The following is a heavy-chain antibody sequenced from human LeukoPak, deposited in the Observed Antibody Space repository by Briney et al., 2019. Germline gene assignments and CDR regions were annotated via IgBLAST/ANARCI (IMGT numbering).Heavy chain of an antibody. CDR3: ARSGYDFDYYYYYGMDV. CDR1: GYTFTSHD. CDR2: MNPNSGNT. V-gene: IGHV1-8*01. Sequence: ASVKVSCKASGYTFTSHDINWVRQATGQGLEWMGWMNPNSGNTGYAQKFQGRVTMTRNTSISTAYMELSGLRSEDTAVYYCARSGYDFDYYYYYGMDVWGQGTTVTVSS. J-gene: IGHJ6*02. D-gene: IGHD5-12*01.